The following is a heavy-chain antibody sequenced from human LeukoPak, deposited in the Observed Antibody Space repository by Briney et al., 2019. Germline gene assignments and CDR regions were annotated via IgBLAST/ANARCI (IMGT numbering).Heavy chain of an antibody. V-gene: IGHV1-69*04. Sequence: SVKVSCKASGGTFSSYAISWVRQAPGQGLEWMGRIIPIFGIANYAQKFQERVTITRDMSTSTAYMELSSLRSEDTAVYYCAAGWLEEGLGYWGQGTLVTVSS. CDR1: GGTFSSYA. J-gene: IGHJ4*02. CDR2: IIPIFGIA. D-gene: IGHD3-10*01. CDR3: AAGWLEEGLGY.